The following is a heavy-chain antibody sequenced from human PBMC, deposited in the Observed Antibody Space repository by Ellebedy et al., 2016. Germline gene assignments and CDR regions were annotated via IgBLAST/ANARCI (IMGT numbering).Heavy chain of an antibody. Sequence: GESLKISXAASGFTFSSYGMHWVRQAPGKGLEWVAVIWYDGSNKYYADSVKGRFTISRDNSKNTLYLQMNSLRDEDTAVYYCAKDTIVVRGAYDYWGQGTLVTVSS. CDR2: IWYDGSNK. D-gene: IGHD3-10*01. J-gene: IGHJ4*02. CDR1: GFTFSSYG. CDR3: AKDTIVVRGAYDY. V-gene: IGHV3-33*06.